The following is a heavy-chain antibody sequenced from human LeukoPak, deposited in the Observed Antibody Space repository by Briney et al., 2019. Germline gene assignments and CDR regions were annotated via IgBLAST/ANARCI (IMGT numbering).Heavy chain of an antibody. D-gene: IGHD3-22*01. Sequence: SGTLSLTCAVSGASVSSSYWWSWVRQPPGKGLEWIGEIYHSGDTNHNPSLKSRVTISVDKSRNQFSLKLSSMTAADTAVYYCATSSGYDAFDYWGQGMLVTVSS. CDR1: GASVSSSYW. CDR2: IYHSGDT. J-gene: IGHJ4*02. CDR3: ATSSGYDAFDY. V-gene: IGHV4-4*02.